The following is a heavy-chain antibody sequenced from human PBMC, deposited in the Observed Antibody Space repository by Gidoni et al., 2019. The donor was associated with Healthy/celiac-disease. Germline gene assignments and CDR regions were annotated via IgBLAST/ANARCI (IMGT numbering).Heavy chain of an antibody. J-gene: IGHJ6*03. D-gene: IGHD6-13*01. CDR2: IKQDGSEK. CDR1: GFTFGSYW. Sequence: EVQLVESGGGLVQPGGSLRLSCAAPGFTFGSYWMTLVRQGPGKGLEWVANIKQDGSEKYYVDSVKGRFTISRDNAKNSLYLQMNSLRAEDTAVYYCARRGSSWPRGDYYMDVWGKGTTVTVSS. V-gene: IGHV3-7*03. CDR3: ARRGSSWPRGDYYMDV.